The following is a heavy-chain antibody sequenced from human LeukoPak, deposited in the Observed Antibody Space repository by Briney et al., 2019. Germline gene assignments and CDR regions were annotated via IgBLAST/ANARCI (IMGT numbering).Heavy chain of an antibody. CDR1: GGSFSGYY. V-gene: IGHV4-34*01. CDR2: INHSGST. CDR3: ARGLGGRKKDY. Sequence: SETLSLTCAVHGGSFSGYYWSWIRQPPGKGLEWIGEINHSGSTNYNPSLKSRVTISVDTSKNQFSLKLSSVTAADTAVYYCARGLGGRKKDYWGQGTLVTVSS. D-gene: IGHD3-16*01. J-gene: IGHJ4*02.